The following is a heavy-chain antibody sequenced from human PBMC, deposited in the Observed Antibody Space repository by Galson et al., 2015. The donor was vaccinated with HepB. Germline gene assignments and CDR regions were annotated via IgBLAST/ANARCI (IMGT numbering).Heavy chain of an antibody. D-gene: IGHD6-13*01. CDR2: IRYDGSNK. CDR1: GFTFSSYG. V-gene: IGHV3-30*02. Sequence: SLRLSCAASGFTFSSYGMHWVRQAPGKGLEWVAFIRYDGSNKYYADSVKGRFTISRDNSKNTLYLQMNSLRAEDTAVYYCAKVGRQQLAPYYFDYWGQGTLVTVSS. J-gene: IGHJ4*02. CDR3: AKVGRQQLAPYYFDY.